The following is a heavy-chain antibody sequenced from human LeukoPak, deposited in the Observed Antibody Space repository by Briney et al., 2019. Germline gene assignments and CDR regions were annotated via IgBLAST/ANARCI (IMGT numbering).Heavy chain of an antibody. CDR2: IYYSGST. J-gene: IGHJ4*02. V-gene: IGHV4-31*03. D-gene: IGHD3-9*01. CDR3: ARRKYYDILTGVYYFDY. Sequence: PSETLSLTCTVSGGSISSGGYYWSWIRQHPGKGLEWIGYIYYSGSTYYNPSLKSRVTISVDTSKNQFSLKLSSVTAADTAVYYCARRKYYDILTGVYYFDYWGRGTLVTVSS. CDR1: GGSISSGGYY.